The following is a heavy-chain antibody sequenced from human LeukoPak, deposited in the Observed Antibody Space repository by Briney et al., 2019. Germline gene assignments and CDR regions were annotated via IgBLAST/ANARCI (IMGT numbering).Heavy chain of an antibody. V-gene: IGHV1-2*02. D-gene: IGHD2-2*01. CDR3: ARASFLYCSSSTCLFDY. J-gene: IGHJ4*02. Sequence: RRASVKVSCKASGYTFTDYYMHWVRQAPGQGFEWMGWINPNDGDTNYAQKFQGRVTMTRDTSISTAHLEVSRLRYDDTAVYYCARASFLYCSSSTCLFDYWGQGTLVTVSS. CDR2: INPNDGDT. CDR1: GYTFTDYY.